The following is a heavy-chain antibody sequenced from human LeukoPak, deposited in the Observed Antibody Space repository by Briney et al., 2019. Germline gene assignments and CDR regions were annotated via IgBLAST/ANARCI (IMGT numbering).Heavy chain of an antibody. J-gene: IGHJ4*02. D-gene: IGHD6-13*01. V-gene: IGHV3-53*01. CDR2: IYSGGST. CDR3: AKDSRVNGFDY. CDR1: GFSVSANY. Sequence: GGSLRLSCAAYGFSVSANYMSWVRQAPGKGLEWVSVIYSGGSTYYADSVKGRFTISRDNSKNTLYLQMNSLRAEDTAVYYCAKDSRVNGFDYWGQGTLVTVSS.